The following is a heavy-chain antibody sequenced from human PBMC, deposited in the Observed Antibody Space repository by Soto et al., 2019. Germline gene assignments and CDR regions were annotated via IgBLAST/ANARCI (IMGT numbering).Heavy chain of an antibody. D-gene: IGHD3-16*01. CDR2: INPNGGGT. J-gene: IGHJ3*02. CDR3: ARTVSGGSGAFDI. CDR1: GYTFTGYY. V-gene: IGHV1-2*04. Sequence: ASVKVSCKASGYTFTGYYMHWVRQAPGQGLEWMVWINPNGGGTNYAQKFQGWVTMTRDTSISTAYMELSRLRSDDTGGYYCARTVSGGSGAFDIWGQGTMVTVSS.